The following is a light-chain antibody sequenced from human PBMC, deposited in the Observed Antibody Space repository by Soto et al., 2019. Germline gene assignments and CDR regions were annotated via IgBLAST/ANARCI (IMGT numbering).Light chain of an antibody. V-gene: IGKV3-20*01. CDR1: QSVSSSY. Sequence: EIVLTQSPGTLSLSPGERATISCRASQSVSSSYLAWYQQKPGQAPRLLIYGASSRATGIPDRFSGSGSGTDFTLTISRLEPEDFAVYYCQQYAGSPPRTFGQGTKLEIK. CDR2: GAS. CDR3: QQYAGSPPRT. J-gene: IGKJ2*01.